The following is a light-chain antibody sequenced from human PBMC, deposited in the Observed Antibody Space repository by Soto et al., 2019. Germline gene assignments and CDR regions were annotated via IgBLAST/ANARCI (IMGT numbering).Light chain of an antibody. CDR1: QTISSY. J-gene: IGKJ4*02. Sequence: DIQMTQSPSSLSASVGDRVTITCRASQTISSYLTWYQQKPGKAPKLLIYAASSLQSVVPSRFSGSGSGTDFTLTISSLQPEDFAIYYCQHSYSTPLTVGGGTKVEIK. CDR2: AAS. V-gene: IGKV1-39*01. CDR3: QHSYSTPLT.